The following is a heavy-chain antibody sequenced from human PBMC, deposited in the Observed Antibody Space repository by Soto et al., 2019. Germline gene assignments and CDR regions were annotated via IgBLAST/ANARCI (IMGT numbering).Heavy chain of an antibody. J-gene: IGHJ6*02. CDR2: INHSGST. V-gene: IGHV4-34*01. CDR3: ARTTPWLLFFYGMDV. CDR1: GGSFSGYY. D-gene: IGHD2-21*01. Sequence: SETLSLTCAVYGGSFSGYYWSWIRQPPGKGLEWIGEINHSGSTNYNPSLKSRVTISVDTSKNQFSLKLSSVTAADTAVYYCARTTPWLLFFYGMDVWGQGTTVTVSS.